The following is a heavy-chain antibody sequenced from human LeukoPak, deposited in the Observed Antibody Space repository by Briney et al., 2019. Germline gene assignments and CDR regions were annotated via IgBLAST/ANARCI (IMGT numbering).Heavy chain of an antibody. J-gene: IGHJ4*02. CDR1: GYTFTGYY. CDR3: ARDQGDGYYGSTGSFDH. V-gene: IGHV1-2*02. Sequence: GASVKVSCKASGYTFTGYYMHWVRQAPGQGLEWMGWINPNSGGTNYAQKFQGRVTMTRDTSISTAYMELSRLRSDDTAVYYCARDQGDGYYGSTGSFDHWGQGTLVTVSS. D-gene: IGHD3-22*01. CDR2: INPNSGGT.